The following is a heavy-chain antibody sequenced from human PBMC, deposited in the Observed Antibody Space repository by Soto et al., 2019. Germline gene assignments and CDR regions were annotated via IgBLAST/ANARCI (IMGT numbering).Heavy chain of an antibody. D-gene: IGHD2-2*01. CDR2: IYHTGNT. CDR1: GGSISDDSY. CDR3: SRDEYQLLSSVSWFDS. V-gene: IGHV4-30-4*01. J-gene: IGHJ5*01. Sequence: SETLSLTCTVSGGSISDDSYWSWIRQTPGKGLEWIGYIYHTGNTYYTPSLRSRVSISVDKSKSQFSLKLTSVTAADTAVYFCSRDEYQLLSSVSWFDSWGQGTLVTVSS.